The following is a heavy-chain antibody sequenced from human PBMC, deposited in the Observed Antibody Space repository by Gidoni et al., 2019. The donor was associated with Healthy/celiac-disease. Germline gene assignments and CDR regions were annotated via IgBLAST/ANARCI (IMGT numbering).Heavy chain of an antibody. V-gene: IGHV3-23*01. CDR2: ISGSGGST. CDR3: AKDFEGDGYNGVFDY. Sequence: EVQLLESGGGLVQPGGSLRLSCAASGFTFSSYAMRWVRQAPGKGLEWVSAISGSGGSTYYADSVKGRFTISRDNSKNTLYLQMNSLRAEDTAVYYCAKDFEGDGYNGVFDYWGQGTLVTVSS. J-gene: IGHJ4*02. CDR1: GFTFSSYA. D-gene: IGHD3-16*01.